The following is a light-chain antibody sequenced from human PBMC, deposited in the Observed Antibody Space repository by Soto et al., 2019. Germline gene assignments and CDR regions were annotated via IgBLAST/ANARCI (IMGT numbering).Light chain of an antibody. V-gene: IGLV2-14*01. CDR1: SSDVGGYKY. Sequence: QSVLTQPASVSGSPGQSITISCTGTSSDVGGYKYVSWYQQHPGKAPKLMIYEVSNRPSGVSNRFSGPKSGNTASLTVSGLQAEDEADYYCSSFASGSTLYVFGTGTKLTVL. CDR2: EVS. CDR3: SSFASGSTLYV. J-gene: IGLJ1*01.